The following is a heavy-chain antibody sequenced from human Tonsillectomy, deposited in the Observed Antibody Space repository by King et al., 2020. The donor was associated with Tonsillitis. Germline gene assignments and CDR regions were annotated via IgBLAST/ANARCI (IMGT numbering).Heavy chain of an antibody. V-gene: IGHV3-11*01. J-gene: IGHJ6*02. CDR3: AREVVVVVAATRYYYYGMDV. Sequence: VQLVKSGGGLVKPGGSLRLSCAASGFTFSDYYMSWIRQAPGKGLEWVSYISSSGSTIYYADSVKGRFTISRDNAKNSLYLQMNSLRAEDTAVYYCAREVVVVVAATRYYYYGMDVWGQGTTVTVSS. CDR2: ISSSGSTI. CDR1: GFTFSDYY. D-gene: IGHD2-15*01.